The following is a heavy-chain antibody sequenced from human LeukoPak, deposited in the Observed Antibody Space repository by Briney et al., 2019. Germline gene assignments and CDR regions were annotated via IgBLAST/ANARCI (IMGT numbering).Heavy chain of an antibody. J-gene: IGHJ4*02. V-gene: IGHV3-48*04. CDR3: ARDTPFFSY. D-gene: IGHD2/OR15-2a*01. Sequence: PGGSLRLSCAASGFTLTSYAMSWVRQAPGKGLEWVSHIGRGITYADSVKGRFTISRDNAKNSLYLQMNSLRAEDTAVYYCARDTPFFSYWGQGTLVTVSS. CDR1: GFTLTSYA. CDR2: IGRGIT.